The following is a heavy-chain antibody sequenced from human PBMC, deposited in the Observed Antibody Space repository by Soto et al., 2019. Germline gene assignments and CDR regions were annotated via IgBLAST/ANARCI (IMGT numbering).Heavy chain of an antibody. Sequence: GGSLRLSCAASGFTFSSYGMHWVRQAPGKGLEWVAVIWYDGSNKYYADSVKGRFTISRDNSKNTLYLQMNSLRAEDTAVYYCARMGDRYNWNTQACFDYWGQGTLVTVSS. CDR3: ARMGDRYNWNTQACFDY. D-gene: IGHD1-20*01. CDR1: GFTFSSYG. CDR2: IWYDGSNK. V-gene: IGHV3-33*01. J-gene: IGHJ4*02.